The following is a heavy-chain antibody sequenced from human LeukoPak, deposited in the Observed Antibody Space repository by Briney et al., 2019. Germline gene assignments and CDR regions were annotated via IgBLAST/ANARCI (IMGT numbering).Heavy chain of an antibody. Sequence: SATLSLTCTVSGGSISSRSHYSGWIRQPPGTGLEWIGTSFYSGYTYYHPSLKSRVTISVDTSKNKFSLTLDSVTAADTVVYYCARHSGALFGPKDVWGQGTTVIVTS. D-gene: IGHD3-3*01. V-gene: IGHV4-39*01. CDR2: SFYSGYT. CDR3: ARHSGALFGPKDV. CDR1: GGSISSRSHY. J-gene: IGHJ6*02.